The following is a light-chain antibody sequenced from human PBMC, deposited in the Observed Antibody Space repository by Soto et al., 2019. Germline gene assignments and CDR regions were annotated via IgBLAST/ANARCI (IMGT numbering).Light chain of an antibody. CDR3: ASYGGRGDMI. J-gene: IGLJ2*01. CDR2: GVT. V-gene: IGLV2-8*01. CDR1: SSDVGGYDR. Sequence: QSALTQPPSVSGSPGQSITISCTGTSSDVGGYDRVSWFQQHPGKAPKLIIYGVTDRLSGVPNRFSGSKSGNTASLTVSGLQAEDEADYFCASYGGRGDMIFGGGTKLTVL.